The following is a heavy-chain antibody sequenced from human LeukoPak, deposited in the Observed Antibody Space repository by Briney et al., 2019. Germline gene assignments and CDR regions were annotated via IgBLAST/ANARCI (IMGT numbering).Heavy chain of an antibody. CDR3: ARSLPYGTTWYGRSDF. CDR1: GFIFGSYA. D-gene: IGHD6-13*01. J-gene: IGHJ4*02. Sequence: GGSLRLSCAASGFIFGSYAMSWVRQVPGKGLEWVSAISGSAGSTYYVDSVKGRFTISRDNAMNSLYLQMNSLRAEDTAIYYCARSLPYGTTWYGRSDFWGQGTLVTVSS. CDR2: ISGSAGST. V-gene: IGHV3-23*01.